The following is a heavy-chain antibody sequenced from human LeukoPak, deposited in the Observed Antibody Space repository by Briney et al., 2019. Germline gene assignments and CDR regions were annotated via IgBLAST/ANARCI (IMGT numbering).Heavy chain of an antibody. CDR1: GYTFNAYF. Sequence: ASVKVSCTASGYTFNAYFMHWVRQAPGQGLEWMGWLNPNSGATNYAQRFQGRVTFTRDTSINTAYLELSNLRSDDTALYYCAREGLNLRHFDFWGQGTLVTVSS. CDR3: AREGLNLRHFDF. V-gene: IGHV1-2*02. D-gene: IGHD2-8*01. J-gene: IGHJ4*02. CDR2: LNPNSGAT.